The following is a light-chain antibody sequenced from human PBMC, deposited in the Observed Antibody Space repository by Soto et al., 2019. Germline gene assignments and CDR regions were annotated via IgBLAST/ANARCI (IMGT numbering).Light chain of an antibody. Sequence: EIVLTQSPATLSLSPGERATLSCRASQSVSSYLAWYQQKPGQAPRLLIYDASNRATGIPARFSGSGSGTTFPLTISSLEPEDFAVYYCQQRSNLFGGGTKVDIK. J-gene: IGKJ4*01. CDR3: QQRSNL. CDR2: DAS. V-gene: IGKV3-11*01. CDR1: QSVSSY.